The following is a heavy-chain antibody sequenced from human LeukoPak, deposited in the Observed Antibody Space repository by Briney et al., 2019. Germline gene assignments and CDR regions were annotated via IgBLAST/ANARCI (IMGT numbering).Heavy chain of an antibody. D-gene: IGHD2-15*01. CDR2: IYYSGST. CDR3: ARACGGGSCYYYYDMDV. CDR1: GGSISSGGYY. V-gene: IGHV4-31*03. J-gene: IGHJ6*02. Sequence: SETLSLTCTVSGGSISSGGYYWSWIRQHPGKGLEWIGYIYYSGSTYYNPSLKSRVTISVDTSKNQFSLKLSSVTAADTAVYYCARACGGGSCYYYYDMDVWGQGTTVTVPS.